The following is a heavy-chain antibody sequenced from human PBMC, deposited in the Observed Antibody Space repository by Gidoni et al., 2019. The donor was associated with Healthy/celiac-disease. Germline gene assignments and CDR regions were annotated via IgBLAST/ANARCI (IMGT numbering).Heavy chain of an antibody. CDR1: GFTYDDYA. Sequence: VQLVESGGGLVQPGRSLRLSCTASGFTYDDYALHWFRQASGTCLEWFSGISWNSGSIGYADSVKGRFTISRDNAKNSLYLQMNSLRAEDTALYYCAKDSQWLERGDAFDIWGQGTMVTVSA. D-gene: IGHD6-19*01. V-gene: IGHV3-9*01. CDR3: AKDSQWLERGDAFDI. J-gene: IGHJ3*02. CDR2: ISWNSGSI.